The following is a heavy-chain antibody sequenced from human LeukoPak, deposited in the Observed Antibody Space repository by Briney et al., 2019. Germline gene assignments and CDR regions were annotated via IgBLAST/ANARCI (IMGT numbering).Heavy chain of an antibody. Sequence: SVKVSCKASGGTFSSYAISWVRQAPGQGLEWMGGIIPIFGTANYAQKFQGRVTITADKSTSTAYMELSSLRSEDTAVYYCARDMAVAGTYYYYYMDVWGKGTTVTVSS. D-gene: IGHD6-19*01. CDR3: ARDMAVAGTYYYYYMDV. V-gene: IGHV1-69*06. J-gene: IGHJ6*03. CDR2: IIPIFGTA. CDR1: GGTFSSYA.